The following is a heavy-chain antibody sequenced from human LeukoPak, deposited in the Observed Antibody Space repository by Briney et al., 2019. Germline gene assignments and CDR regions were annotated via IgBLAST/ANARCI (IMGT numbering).Heavy chain of an antibody. D-gene: IGHD3-9*01. CDR3: ATLTTGGY. CDR1: GFTFSTYA. Sequence: GGSLRLSCAASGFTFSTYAMSWVRQAPGKGLEWVSTISGSGGSTNCADSVKGRFTISRDNAKNSLYLQMNSLRAEDTAVYYCATLTTGGYWGQGTLVTVSS. J-gene: IGHJ4*02. CDR2: ISGSGGST. V-gene: IGHV3-23*01.